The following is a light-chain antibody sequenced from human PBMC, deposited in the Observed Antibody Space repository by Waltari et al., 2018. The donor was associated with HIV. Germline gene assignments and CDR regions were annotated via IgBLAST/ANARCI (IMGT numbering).Light chain of an antibody. J-gene: IGLJ2*01. Sequence: QSALTQPRSVSGSPGQSVTISCAGSTNNVGPYNYVSWYHTKSGEAPRIILYDVDQRPSGVPVRFSGARSGDTASLTISGLQAEDEGDFYCCSYGGSWSFVFGGGTRVTVL. CDR3: CSYGGSWSFV. V-gene: IGLV2-11*01. CDR2: DVD. CDR1: TNNVGPYNY.